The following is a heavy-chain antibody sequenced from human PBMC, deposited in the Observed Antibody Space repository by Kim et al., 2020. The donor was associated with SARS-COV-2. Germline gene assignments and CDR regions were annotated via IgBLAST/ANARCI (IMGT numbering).Heavy chain of an antibody. CDR2: ISHDGSHK. V-gene: IGHV3-30*04. CDR1: GFTFSSYV. D-gene: IGHD6-13*01. CDR3: ARDGSSSWYFDY. Sequence: GGSLRLSCAASGFTFSSYVMHWVRQAPGKGLEWVAIISHDGSHKFYGDSVKGRFTISRDNSKNTLYLQMNSLRAEDTAVYYCARDGSSSWYFDYWGQGTLVTVSS. J-gene: IGHJ4*02.